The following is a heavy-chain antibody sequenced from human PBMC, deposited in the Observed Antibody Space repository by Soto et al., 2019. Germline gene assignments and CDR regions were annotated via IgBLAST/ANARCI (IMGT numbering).Heavy chain of an antibody. D-gene: IGHD6-6*01. CDR2: IWYDGSNK. CDR3: ARVSPIAARPYYYGMDV. J-gene: IGHJ6*02. CDR1: GFTFSSYG. V-gene: IGHV3-33*01. Sequence: QVQLVESGGGVVQPGRSLRLSCAASGFTFSSYGMHWVRQAPGKGLERVAVIWYDGSNKYYADSVKGRFTISRDNSKNTLYLQMNSLRAEDTAVYYCARVSPIAARPYYYGMDVWGQGTTVTVSS.